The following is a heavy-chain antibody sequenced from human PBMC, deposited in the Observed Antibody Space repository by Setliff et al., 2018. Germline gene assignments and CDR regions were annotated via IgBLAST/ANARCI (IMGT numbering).Heavy chain of an antibody. CDR3: RFWSSYYKNDY. CDR2: INQSGNT. D-gene: IGHD3-3*01. V-gene: IGHV4-34*01. Sequence: ETLSLTCTVYGGSFSDYYWGWIRQSPGKRPEWIAEINQSGNTNYNPSLNSRVSVSVDTPTNQFSLKVFSVTAADTAVYYCRFWSSYYKNDYWAQGTLVTAPQ. CDR1: GGSFSDYY. J-gene: IGHJ4*02.